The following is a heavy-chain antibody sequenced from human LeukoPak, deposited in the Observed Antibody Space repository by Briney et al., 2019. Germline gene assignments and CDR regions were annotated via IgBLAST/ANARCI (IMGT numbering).Heavy chain of an antibody. D-gene: IGHD3-10*01. CDR2: INPNSGGT. CDR3: ARYYGSGSPVY. V-gene: IGHV1-2*02. CDR1: GYTLTGYY. J-gene: IGHJ4*02. Sequence: ASVKVSCKASGYTLTGYYMHWVRQAPGQGLEWMGWINPNSGGTNYAQKFQGRVTMTTDTSTSTAYMELRGLRSDDTAVYYCARYYGSGSPVYWGQGTLVTVSS.